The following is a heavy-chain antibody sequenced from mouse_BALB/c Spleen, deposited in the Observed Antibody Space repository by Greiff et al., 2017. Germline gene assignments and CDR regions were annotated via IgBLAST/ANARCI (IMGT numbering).Heavy chain of an antibody. Sequence: EVKLQESGPGLVKPSQSLSLTCSVTGYSITSGYYWNWIRQFPGNKLEWMGYISYDGSNNYNPSLKNRISITRDTSKNQFFLKLNSVTTEDTATYYCAREGVYYGNYDDAMDYWGQGTSVTVSS. CDR1: GYSITSGYY. V-gene: IGHV3-6*02. J-gene: IGHJ4*01. D-gene: IGHD2-1*01. CDR2: ISYDGSN. CDR3: AREGVYYGNYDDAMDY.